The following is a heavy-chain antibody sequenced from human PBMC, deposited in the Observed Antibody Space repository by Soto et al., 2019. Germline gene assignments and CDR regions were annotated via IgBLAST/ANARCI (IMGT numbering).Heavy chain of an antibody. Sequence: SETLSLTCAVYGGSFSGYYWSWIRQPPGKGLEWIGEINHSGSTNYNPSLKSRVTISVDTSKNQFSLKLSSVTAADTAVYYCARGNGDDDYGDPNFDYWGQGTLVTVSS. CDR2: INHSGST. J-gene: IGHJ4*02. D-gene: IGHD4-17*01. V-gene: IGHV4-34*01. CDR3: ARGNGDDDYGDPNFDY. CDR1: GGSFSGYY.